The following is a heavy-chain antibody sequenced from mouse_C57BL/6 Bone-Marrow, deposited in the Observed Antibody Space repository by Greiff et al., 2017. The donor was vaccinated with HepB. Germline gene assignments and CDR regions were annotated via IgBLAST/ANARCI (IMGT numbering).Heavy chain of an antibody. Sequence: QVQLQQPGAELVMPGASVKLSCKASGYTFTSYWMHWVKQRPGQGLEWIGEIDPSDSYTNYNQKFKGKSTLTVDKSSSTAYMQLSSLTSEDSAVYYCARSLTGRKDYWGQGTTLTVSS. CDR2: IDPSDSYT. CDR3: ARSLTGRKDY. V-gene: IGHV1-69*01. CDR1: GYTFTSYW. D-gene: IGHD4-1*01. J-gene: IGHJ2*01.